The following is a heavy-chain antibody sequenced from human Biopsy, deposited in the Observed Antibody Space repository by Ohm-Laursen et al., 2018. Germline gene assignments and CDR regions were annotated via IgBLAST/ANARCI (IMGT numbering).Heavy chain of an antibody. V-gene: IGHV4-4*07. D-gene: IGHD1-26*01. CDR3: AGIVLGPTNDAFDI. J-gene: IGHJ3*02. CDR2: IYPGGGT. CDR1: GDSIRNYY. Sequence: GTLSLTCTVSGDSIRNYYWSWIQQAAGKGLEWIGRIYPGGGTIYNPSLKSRVTMSVDTSKNHFSLNLNSVTAADTAVYYCAGIVLGPTNDAFDIWGQGTMVTVSS.